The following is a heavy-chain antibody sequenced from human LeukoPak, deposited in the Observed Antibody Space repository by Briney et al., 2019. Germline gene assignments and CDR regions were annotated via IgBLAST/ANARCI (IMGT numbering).Heavy chain of an antibody. CDR1: GYTFTSYG. CDR3: ARARAAAGAQHFQH. CDR2: ISGYNGYT. Sequence: ASVKVSCKASGYTFTSYGISWVRQAPGQGLEWMGWISGYNGYTHYAHNLQGRVTMTTDTSTSTAYMELSSLSSDDTAVYYCARARAAAGAQHFQHWGQGTLVSASS. V-gene: IGHV1-18*01. J-gene: IGHJ1*01. D-gene: IGHD6-13*01.